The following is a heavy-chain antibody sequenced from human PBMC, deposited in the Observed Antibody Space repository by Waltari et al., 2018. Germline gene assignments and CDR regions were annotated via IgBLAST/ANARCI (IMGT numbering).Heavy chain of an antibody. Sequence: QITLKESGPTLVKPTQTLTLTCTFSGFSLSTSGVGVGWIRQPPGQALEWLALIYWNDDKRYSPSLKSRLTITKDTSKNQVVLTMTNMDPVDTATDYCAHRRRRAVAVGGDNWFDPWGQGTLVTVSS. CDR3: AHRRRRAVAVGGDNWFDP. D-gene: IGHD6-19*01. V-gene: IGHV2-5*01. CDR2: IYWNDDK. J-gene: IGHJ5*02. CDR1: GFSLSTSGVG.